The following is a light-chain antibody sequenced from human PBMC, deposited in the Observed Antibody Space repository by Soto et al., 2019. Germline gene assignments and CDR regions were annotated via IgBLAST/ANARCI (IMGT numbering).Light chain of an antibody. CDR1: SSDVGGYNY. J-gene: IGLJ2*01. CDR3: HSYTSSGTLV. Sequence: QSALTQPASVSGSPGQSITISCTGTSSDVGGYNYVSWCQQHPGKAPKVILYDVNNRPSGVSNRFSGSKSGNTASLTISGLQAEDEADYYCHSYTSSGTLVFGGGTKVTVL. V-gene: IGLV2-14*01. CDR2: DVN.